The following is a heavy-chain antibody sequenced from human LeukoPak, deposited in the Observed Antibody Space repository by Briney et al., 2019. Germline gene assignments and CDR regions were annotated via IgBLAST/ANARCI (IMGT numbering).Heavy chain of an antibody. V-gene: IGHV3-7*05. CDR1: GFTFSNYW. CDR3: ARNWAGAYDY. D-gene: IGHD7-27*01. CDR2: VKPGGSEK. Sequence: GGSLGLSCVVSGFTFSNYWMGWVRQAPGKGLEWVANVKPGGSEKAHVDSVKGRFTISRDNAKNSVYRQMYRLRTEDTAVYYCARNWAGAYDYWGQGTLVTVSS. J-gene: IGHJ4*02.